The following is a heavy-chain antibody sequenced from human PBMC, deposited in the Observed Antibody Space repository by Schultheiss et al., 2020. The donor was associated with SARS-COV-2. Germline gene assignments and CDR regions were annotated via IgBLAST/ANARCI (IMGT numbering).Heavy chain of an antibody. J-gene: IGHJ4*02. D-gene: IGHD3-22*01. CDR2: IYSGGST. V-gene: IGHV3-66*01. CDR1: GFTFSSYS. Sequence: GGSLRLSCAASGFTFSSYSMNWVRQAPGKGLEWVSVIYSGGSTYYADSVKGRFTISRDNSKNTLYLQMNSLRAEDTAVYYCARTSGGVYYYDSSGYYSYDYWGQGTLVTVSS. CDR3: ARTSGGVYYYDSSGYYSYDY.